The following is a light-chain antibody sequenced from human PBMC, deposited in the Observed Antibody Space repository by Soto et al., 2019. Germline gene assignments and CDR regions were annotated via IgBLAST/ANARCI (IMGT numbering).Light chain of an antibody. Sequence: EIVMTQSPATLSLSPGERATLSCRASQSVSSNLAWYQQKPGQAPRLLIYGESTRATGIPARFSGSGSGTEFTLTISSLQSEDFAVYYCQQYNNWPPAWTFGQGTKVEIK. V-gene: IGKV3-15*01. CDR3: QQYNNWPPAWT. J-gene: IGKJ1*01. CDR2: GES. CDR1: QSVSSN.